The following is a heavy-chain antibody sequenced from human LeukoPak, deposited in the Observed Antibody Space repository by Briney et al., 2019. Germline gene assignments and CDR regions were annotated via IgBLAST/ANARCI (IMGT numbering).Heavy chain of an antibody. CDR2: INHSGST. Sequence: SETLSLTCAVYGGSFSGYYWSWIRQPPGKGLEWIGEINHSGSTNYNPSLKSRVTISVDRSKNQFSLKLSSVTAADTAVYYCARLYYYDSSGYGDPVYFDYWGQGTLVTVSS. V-gene: IGHV4-34*01. CDR3: ARLYYYDSSGYGDPVYFDY. CDR1: GGSFSGYY. J-gene: IGHJ4*02. D-gene: IGHD3-22*01.